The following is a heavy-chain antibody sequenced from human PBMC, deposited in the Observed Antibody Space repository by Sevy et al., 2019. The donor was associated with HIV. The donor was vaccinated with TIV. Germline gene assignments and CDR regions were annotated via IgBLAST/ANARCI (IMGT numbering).Heavy chain of an antibody. CDR2: IYYNGNT. CDR3: ARGLAAALLGH. CDR1: GGSIRSGDYY. V-gene: IGHV4-31*03. J-gene: IGHJ4*02. D-gene: IGHD6-13*01. Sequence: SETLSLTCTVSGGSIRSGDYYWTWVRPHQGKGREWIGYIYYNGNTYYSPSLSRRVTLSVDTSKTQFSRKLTSVTAADTAVYYCARGLAAALLGHWGQGTLVTVSS.